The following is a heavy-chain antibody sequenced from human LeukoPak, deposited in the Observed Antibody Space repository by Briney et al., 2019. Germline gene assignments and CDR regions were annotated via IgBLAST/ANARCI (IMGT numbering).Heavy chain of an antibody. Sequence: GGSLRLSRETSEFVCSDYYMSWIRQAPGNGLKWVSYISDSGSTIYYADSVKGRFTISRDNVKNSLYLQMNGLRAEDTAVYYCARPDVVVPAAMAVYYYYYSGMDVWGQGTTVTFSS. D-gene: IGHD2-2*01. CDR1: EFVCSDYY. CDR3: ARPDVVVPAAMAVYYYYYSGMDV. V-gene: IGHV3-11*01. J-gene: IGHJ6*02. CDR2: ISDSGSTI.